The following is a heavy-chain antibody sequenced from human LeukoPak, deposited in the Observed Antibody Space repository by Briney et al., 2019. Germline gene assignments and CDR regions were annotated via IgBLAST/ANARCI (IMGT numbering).Heavy chain of an antibody. V-gene: IGHV3-48*03. D-gene: IGHD5-12*01. CDR1: GFSFSVYE. CDR2: ISSSGATI. CDR3: ATLTVATSFDY. J-gene: IGHJ4*02. Sequence: PGGSLGLSCAASGFSFSVYEMHWVRQAPGKGLEWISDISSSGATIYYADSVKGRFTISRDNAKNSLYLQMNSLRAEDTAVYYCATLTVATSFDYWGQGTLVTVSS.